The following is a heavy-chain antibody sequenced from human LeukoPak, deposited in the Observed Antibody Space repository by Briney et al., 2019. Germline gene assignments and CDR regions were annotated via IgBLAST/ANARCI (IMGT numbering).Heavy chain of an antibody. Sequence: SETLSLTCTTSGGSSTNYYWSWIRQPAGKGLEWIGRIHTGGATTYNPSLESRVAMSVDTSKNLVSLNMSSLTAADTAIYYCARGGSPEYWGQGTLVTVYS. CDR2: IHTGGAT. J-gene: IGHJ4*02. V-gene: IGHV4-4*07. CDR3: ARGGSPEY. CDR1: GGSSTNYY.